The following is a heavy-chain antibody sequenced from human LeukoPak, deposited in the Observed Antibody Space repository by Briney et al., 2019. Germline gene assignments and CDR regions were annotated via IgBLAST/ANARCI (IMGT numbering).Heavy chain of an antibody. D-gene: IGHD3-16*01. CDR3: ASGPVGARKYFDY. J-gene: IGHJ4*01. Sequence: ASVKVSCKASGGTFSSYAISWVRQAPGQGLEWMGGIIPIFGTANYAQKFQGRVTITADESTSTAYMELSSLRSEDTAVYYCASGPVGARKYFDYWGQGTLVTVSS. V-gene: IGHV1-69*13. CDR1: GGTFSSYA. CDR2: IIPIFGTA.